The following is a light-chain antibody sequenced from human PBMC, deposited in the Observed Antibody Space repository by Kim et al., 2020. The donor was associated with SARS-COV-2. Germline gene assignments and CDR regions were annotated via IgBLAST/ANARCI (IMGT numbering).Light chain of an antibody. Sequence: SYELTQPPSVSVAPGKTASITCGGDNIGSDSVHWYQQKPGQAPVLVIYYNSARPSGIPERFSGSNSGNTATLTISRVEAGDEADFYCQVWDSSTDHWVFGGGTKVTVL. J-gene: IGLJ3*02. CDR3: QVWDSSTDHWV. CDR1: NIGSDS. CDR2: YNS. V-gene: IGLV3-21*04.